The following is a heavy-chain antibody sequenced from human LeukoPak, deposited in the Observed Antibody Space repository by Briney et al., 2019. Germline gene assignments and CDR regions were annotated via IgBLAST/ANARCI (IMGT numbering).Heavy chain of an antibody. J-gene: IGHJ4*02. Sequence: VASVKVSCKASGYTFTSYGISWVRQAPGQGLEWMGWISAYNGNTNYAQKLQGRVTLTTETSTSTAYMELRSLRSDDTAVYYCARDGSGVWFDYWGQGTLVTVSS. CDR1: GYTFTSYG. CDR3: ARDGSGVWFDY. CDR2: ISAYNGNT. D-gene: IGHD3-10*01. V-gene: IGHV1-18*01.